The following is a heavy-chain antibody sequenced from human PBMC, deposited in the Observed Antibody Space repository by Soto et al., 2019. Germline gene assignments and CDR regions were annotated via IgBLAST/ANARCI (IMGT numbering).Heavy chain of an antibody. CDR2: INPNSGGT. D-gene: IGHD2-15*01. Sequence: GASVKVSCKASGYTFTGYYMHWVRQAPGQGLEWMGWINPNSGGTNYAQKFQGWVTMTRDTSISTAYMELSRLRSDDTAVYYCARAMVVAASNWFDPWGQGTLVTVSS. V-gene: IGHV1-2*04. CDR3: ARAMVVAASNWFDP. CDR1: GYTFTGYY. J-gene: IGHJ5*02.